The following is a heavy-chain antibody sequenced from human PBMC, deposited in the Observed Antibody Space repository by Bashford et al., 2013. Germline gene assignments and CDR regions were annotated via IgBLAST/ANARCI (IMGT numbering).Heavy chain of an antibody. V-gene: IGHV5-51*01. J-gene: IGHJ5*02. CDR1: GYSFTDYW. CDR2: IYPGASNT. CDR3: ARHCSAMSCAMFDP. Sequence: GESLKISCKGLGYSFTDYWIGWVRQMPGKGLEWMGVIYPGASNTRYSPSFQGHITISADKSISTAYLQWSSLEASDSAMYYCARHCSAMSCAMFDPWGQGTLVTVSS. D-gene: IGHD2-15*01.